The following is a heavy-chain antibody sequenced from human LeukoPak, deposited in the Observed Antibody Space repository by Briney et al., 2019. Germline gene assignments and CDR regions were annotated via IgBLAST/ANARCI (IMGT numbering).Heavy chain of an antibody. CDR1: GGSISSYY. Sequence: PSETLSLTCTVSGGSISSYYWSWIRQPPGKGLEWIGYIYYSGSTNYDPSLKSRVTISVDTSKNQFSLKLSSVTAADTAVYYCARDVGGRYNWNYFDYWGQGTLVTVSS. J-gene: IGHJ4*02. CDR2: IYYSGST. D-gene: IGHD1-20*01. V-gene: IGHV4-59*01. CDR3: ARDVGGRYNWNYFDY.